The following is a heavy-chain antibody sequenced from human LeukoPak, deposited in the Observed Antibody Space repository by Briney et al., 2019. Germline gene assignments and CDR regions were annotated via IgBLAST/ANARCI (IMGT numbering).Heavy chain of an antibody. CDR1: GYTFTSYY. D-gene: IGHD3-10*01. V-gene: IGHV1-46*01. CDR2: INPSGGST. CDR3: AREGAGLGSYTEPIDY. Sequence: ASVKVSCKASGYTFTSYYMHWVRQAPGQGLEWMGIINPSGGSTSYAQKFQGRVTMTRDMSTSTVYMELSSLRSEDTAVYYCAREGAGLGSYTEPIDYWGQGTLVTVSS. J-gene: IGHJ4*02.